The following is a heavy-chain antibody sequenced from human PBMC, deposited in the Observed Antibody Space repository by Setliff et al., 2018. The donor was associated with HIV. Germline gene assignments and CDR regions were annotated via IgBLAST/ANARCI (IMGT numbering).Heavy chain of an antibody. V-gene: IGHV4-39*07. CDR2: VDYRGNT. Sequence: SETLSLTCSVSGASVSSSSYYWGWVRQPPGKGLEWIGIVDYRGNTNYNPSLKSRVTMSVDTSKNQFSLKLSSVTAADTAVYYCARGGGYDRSGYYPFDYWGQGTPVTVSS. D-gene: IGHD3-22*01. CDR1: GASVSSSSYY. J-gene: IGHJ4*02. CDR3: ARGGGYDRSGYYPFDY.